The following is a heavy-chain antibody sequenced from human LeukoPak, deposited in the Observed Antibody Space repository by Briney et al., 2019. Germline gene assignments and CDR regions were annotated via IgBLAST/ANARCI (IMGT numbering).Heavy chain of an antibody. V-gene: IGHV3-30*18. CDR2: ISYDGSNK. CDR1: GFTFSSYG. J-gene: IGHJ4*02. CDR3: AKDPNYYDSSGYYASADY. D-gene: IGHD3-22*01. Sequence: PGRSLTLSCAASGFTFSSYGMHGVRQAPGKGLEWVVVISYDGSNKYYADSVKGRFTISRDNSNNTLYLQMNSLRAEDTAVYYCAKDPNYYDSSGYYASADYWGQGTLATVSS.